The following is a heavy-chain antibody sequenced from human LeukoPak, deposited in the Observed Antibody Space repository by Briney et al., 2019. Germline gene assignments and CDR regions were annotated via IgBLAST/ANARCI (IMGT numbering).Heavy chain of an antibody. CDR2: INHSGST. CDR1: GESFSEYY. CDR3: ARGCYGDYVDF. V-gene: IGHV4-34*01. Sequence: PSETLSLTCAVYGESFSEYYWSWIRQPPGKGLEWIGEINHSGSTNSNPSLKSRVTISVDTSKKQFSLKLSSVTAADTAVYYCARGCYGDYVDFWGQGTLVTVSS. D-gene: IGHD4-17*01. J-gene: IGHJ4*02.